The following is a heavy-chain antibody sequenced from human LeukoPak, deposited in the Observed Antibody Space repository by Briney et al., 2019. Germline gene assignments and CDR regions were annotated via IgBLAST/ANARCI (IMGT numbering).Heavy chain of an antibody. J-gene: IGHJ4*02. CDR1: GFTFSSYG. CDR2: ISYDGSNK. V-gene: IGHV3-30*03. CDR3: ARDRWIRGNRPRFYDSSGYFSGPLDY. Sequence: PGGSLRLSCAASGFTFSSYGMHWVRQAPGKGLEWVAVISYDGSNKYYADSVKGRFTISRDNSKNTLYLQMNSLRAEDTAVYYCARDRWIRGNRPRFYDSSGYFSGPLDYWGQGTLVTVSS. D-gene: IGHD3-22*01.